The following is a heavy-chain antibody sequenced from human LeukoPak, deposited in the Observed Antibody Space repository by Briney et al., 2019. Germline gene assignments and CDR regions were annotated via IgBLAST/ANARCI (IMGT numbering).Heavy chain of an antibody. D-gene: IGHD3-22*01. J-gene: IGHJ4*02. V-gene: IGHV1-69*04. CDR2: IIPILGIA. CDR3: ARATYYYDSSGPENFDY. Sequence: SVKVSCKASGGTFSSYAISWVRQAPGQGLEWMGRIIPILGIANYAQKFQGRVTMTTDTSTSTAYMELRSLRSDDTAVYYCARATYYYDSSGPENFDYWGQGTLVTVSS. CDR1: GGTFSSYA.